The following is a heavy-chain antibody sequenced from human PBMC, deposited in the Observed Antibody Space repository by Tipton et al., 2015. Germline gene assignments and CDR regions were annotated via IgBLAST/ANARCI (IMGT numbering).Heavy chain of an antibody. CDR1: GGSIRSYY. V-gene: IGHV4-59*01. CDR3: ARAIPHYYGSENVGYYFAD. J-gene: IGHJ4*02. CDR2: LFYNGNT. D-gene: IGHD3-10*01. Sequence: TLSLTCTVSGGSIRSYYWSWIRQSPGRGLEWIGHLFYNGNTTYSPSLKSRVTISVDSSMNHLSLRLNSLTAADTAVYYCARAIPHYYGSENVGYYFADWGQGTLVTVSS.